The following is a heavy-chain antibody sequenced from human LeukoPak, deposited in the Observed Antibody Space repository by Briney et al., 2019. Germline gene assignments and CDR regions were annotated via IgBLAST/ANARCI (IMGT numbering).Heavy chain of an antibody. CDR1: GGSISSSSYY. CDR3: ARGHYYGSGSYFRGRWFDP. Sequence: SETLSLTCTVSGGSISSSSYYWGWIRQPPGKGLEWIGSIYYSGSTYYNPSLKSRVTISVDTSKNQFSLKLSSVTAADTAVYYCARGHYYGSGSYFRGRWFDPWGQGTLVTVSS. CDR2: IYYSGST. J-gene: IGHJ5*02. D-gene: IGHD3-10*01. V-gene: IGHV4-39*07.